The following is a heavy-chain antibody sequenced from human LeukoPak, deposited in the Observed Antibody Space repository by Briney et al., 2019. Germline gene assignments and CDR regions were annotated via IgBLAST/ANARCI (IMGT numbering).Heavy chain of an antibody. D-gene: IGHD4/OR15-4a*01. CDR3: ARRAGAYSHPYDY. J-gene: IGHJ4*02. Sequence: SETLSLTCTVSGGSISSYYLSWIRQPAGKGLEWIGRIYSRVTTYNPSLKSRVTISGDTSKNQFSLRLSSVTAADTAVYYCARRAGAYSHPYDYWGQGTLVTVSS. CDR1: GGSISSYY. CDR2: IYSRVT. V-gene: IGHV4-4*07.